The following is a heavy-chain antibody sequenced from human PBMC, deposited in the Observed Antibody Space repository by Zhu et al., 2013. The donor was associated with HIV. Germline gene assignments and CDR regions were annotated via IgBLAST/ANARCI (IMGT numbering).Heavy chain of an antibody. J-gene: IGHJ6*02. Sequence: TDYAQIFQGRVTMTRDTSTSTVYMELSSLRSEDTAVYYCARGNLRPYTSPASGGMDVWGQGTTVTVSS. CDR2: T. V-gene: IGHV1-46*01. CDR3: ARGNLRPYTSPASGGMDV. D-gene: IGHD6-13*01.